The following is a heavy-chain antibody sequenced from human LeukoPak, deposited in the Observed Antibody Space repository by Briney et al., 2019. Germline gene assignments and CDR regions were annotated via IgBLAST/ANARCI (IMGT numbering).Heavy chain of an antibody. D-gene: IGHD3-10*01. CDR3: ARGKIIMVRGVIIGGDAFDI. Sequence: ASVKVSCKASAYTFTSYGISWVRQAPGQGLEWMGWISGYNGNTKYAQKVQGRVTMTTDTSTSTAYMELRSLRSDDTAVYYCARGKIIMVRGVIIGGDAFDIWGQGTMVTVSS. CDR2: ISGYNGNT. CDR1: AYTFTSYG. V-gene: IGHV1-18*01. J-gene: IGHJ3*02.